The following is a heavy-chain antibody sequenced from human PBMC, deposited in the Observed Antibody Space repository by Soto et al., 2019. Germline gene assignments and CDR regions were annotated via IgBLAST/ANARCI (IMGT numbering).Heavy chain of an antibody. CDR3: ARDMDGYSGYVLDY. CDR1: GFTFSSYA. V-gene: IGHV3-64*01. J-gene: IGHJ4*02. CDR2: ISSNGGST. D-gene: IGHD5-12*01. Sequence: EVQLVESGGGLVQPGGSLRLSCAASGFTFSSYAMHWVRQAPGKGLEYVSAISSNGGSTYYANSVKGRFTISRDNSKNTLYLQMGSLRAEDMAVYYCARDMDGYSGYVLDYWGQGTLVTVSS.